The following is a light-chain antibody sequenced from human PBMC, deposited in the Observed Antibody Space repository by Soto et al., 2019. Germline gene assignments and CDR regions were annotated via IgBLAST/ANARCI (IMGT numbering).Light chain of an antibody. Sequence: IVLTQSPATLSLSPGERATLSCRASQSVSSSLAWYQQKPGQAPRLLIYGASNGAAGIPARFSGTGSGTDFTLTISSLEPEDFAVYYCQQRSNWPPWTFGQGTKVDIK. J-gene: IGKJ1*01. CDR3: QQRSNWPPWT. CDR1: QSVSSS. CDR2: GAS. V-gene: IGKV3-11*01.